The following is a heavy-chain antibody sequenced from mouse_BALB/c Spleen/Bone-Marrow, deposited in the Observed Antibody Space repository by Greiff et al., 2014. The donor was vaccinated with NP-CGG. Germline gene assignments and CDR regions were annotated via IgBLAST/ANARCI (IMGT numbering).Heavy chain of an antibody. CDR1: GYSIISGYG. CDR3: AREARTTARFAY. D-gene: IGHD1-2*01. CDR2: IHYSGYT. J-gene: IGHJ3*01. V-gene: IGHV3-1*02. Sequence: VQLKHSGPDLVEPSQSLSLTCTVTGYSIISGYGWHWIRQFPGNKLEWMGYIHYSGYTNYNPSLKSRISITRDTSKNQFFLQLNSVPTEDTATYFCAREARTTARFAYWGQGPLVTVSA.